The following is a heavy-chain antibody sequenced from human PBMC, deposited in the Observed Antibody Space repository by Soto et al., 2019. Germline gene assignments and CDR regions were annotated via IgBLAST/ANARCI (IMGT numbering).Heavy chain of an antibody. CDR3: ARPSYGSYGSEGNDY. V-gene: IGHV4-39*01. CDR1: GGSISSSSYY. CDR2: IFYSGRT. J-gene: IGHJ4*02. Sequence: SETLSLTCTVSGGSISSSSYYWGWIRQPPGKGLEWIGSIFYSGRTYYNPSLKSRVTISVDTSKNQFSLKLSSVTAADTTVYYCARPSYGSYGSEGNDYWGQGTLVTVSS. D-gene: IGHD1-26*01.